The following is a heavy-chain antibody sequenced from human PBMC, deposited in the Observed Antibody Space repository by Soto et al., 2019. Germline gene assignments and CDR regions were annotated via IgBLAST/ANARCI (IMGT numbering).Heavy chain of an antibody. V-gene: IGHV3-23*01. J-gene: IGHJ4*02. D-gene: IGHD4-17*01. Sequence: EVQLLESGGGLVQPGGSLRLSCAASGFTFRNFAMYWVRQAPGKGLQWVSVIGSGGDGIHYADSVKGRFTISRDNSKNTVNLQMNSLRAEDTAVYYCATYGQHLMDSWGQGTLVTVSS. CDR3: ATYGQHLMDS. CDR1: GFTFRNFA. CDR2: IGSGGDGI.